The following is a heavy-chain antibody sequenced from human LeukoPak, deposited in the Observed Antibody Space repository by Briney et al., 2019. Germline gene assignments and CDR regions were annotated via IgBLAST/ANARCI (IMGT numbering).Heavy chain of an antibody. CDR2: ISYTGST. V-gene: IGHV4-59*01. J-gene: IGHJ4*02. CDR1: GGPISHYY. Sequence: SETLSLTCSVSGGPISHYYWSWIRQPPGKGLEWIGYISYTGSTNYNSSLRSRVAMSIDTSKSQFSLRLNSMTAADTAVYFCAAFGGYNAVDYWGQGTQVTVSS. CDR3: AAFGGYNAVDY. D-gene: IGHD5-24*01.